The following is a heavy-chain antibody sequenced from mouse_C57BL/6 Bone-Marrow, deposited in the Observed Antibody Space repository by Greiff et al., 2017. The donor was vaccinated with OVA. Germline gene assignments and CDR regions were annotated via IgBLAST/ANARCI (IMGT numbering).Heavy chain of an antibody. D-gene: IGHD4-1*01. Sequence: VQLKESGAELVRPGASVKLSCTASGFNIKDDYMHWVKQRPEQGLEWIGWIDPENGDTEYASKFQGKATITADTSSNTAYLQLSSLTSEDTAVYYCTTVQLSGGLDYWGQGTTLTVSS. CDR3: TTVQLSGGLDY. J-gene: IGHJ2*01. V-gene: IGHV14-4*01. CDR1: GFNIKDDY. CDR2: IDPENGDT.